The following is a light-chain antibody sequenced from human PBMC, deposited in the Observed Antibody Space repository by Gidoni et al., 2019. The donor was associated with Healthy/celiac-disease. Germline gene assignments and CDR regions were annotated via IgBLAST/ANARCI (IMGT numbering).Light chain of an antibody. V-gene: IGKV3-15*01. J-gene: IGKJ1*01. CDR1: QIVSSH. Sequence: EIVMTQSPASLSVSPGEISTHTCRASQIVSSHLAWYQQKPGQAPRLLIYGASTRDTGIPPRFSGSGSGTEFTLTISSLQSEDFAVYYCQQYNNWPRTFGQGTKVEIK. CDR3: QQYNNWPRT. CDR2: GAS.